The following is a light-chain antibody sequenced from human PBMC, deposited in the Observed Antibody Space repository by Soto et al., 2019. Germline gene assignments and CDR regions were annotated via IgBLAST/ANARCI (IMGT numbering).Light chain of an antibody. CDR1: QGISSY. CDR3: QQSYSLPYT. V-gene: IGKV1-39*01. J-gene: IGKJ2*01. Sequence: DIQLTQSPSFLSASVGDRVTITCRASQGISSYLAWYQQKPGKAPNLLIYAASSLQSGVSSRFSGSGSGTDFTLTISSLQPEDSATYYCQQSYSLPYTFGQGTKVDI. CDR2: AAS.